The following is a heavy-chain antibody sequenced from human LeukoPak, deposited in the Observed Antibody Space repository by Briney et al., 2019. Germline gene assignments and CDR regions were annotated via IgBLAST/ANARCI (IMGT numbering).Heavy chain of an antibody. CDR1: GFTVSSNY. V-gene: IGHV3-53*01. CDR3: ARGYYDSFRAFDI. Sequence: GGSLRLSCAASGFTVSSNYMSWVRQAPGKGLEWVSVIYSGGSTYYADSVKGRFTISRDNSKNTLYLQMNSLRAEDTAVHYCARGYYDSFRAFDIWGQGTMVTVSS. J-gene: IGHJ3*02. D-gene: IGHD3-22*01. CDR2: IYSGGST.